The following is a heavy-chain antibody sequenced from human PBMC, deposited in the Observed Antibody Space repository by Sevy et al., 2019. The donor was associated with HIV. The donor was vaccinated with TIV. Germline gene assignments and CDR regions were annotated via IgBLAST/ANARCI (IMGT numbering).Heavy chain of an antibody. J-gene: IGHJ6*02. D-gene: IGHD1-20*01. CDR1: GGTFSSYA. CDR3: ARETRYNWNQVYGMDV. Sequence: ASVKVSCKASGGTFSSYAISWVRQAPGQGLEWMGGIIPIFGTANYAQKFQGRVTITADESTSTAYMELSSLRSEDTAVYYCARETRYNWNQVYGMDVWGQGTTVTVSS. CDR2: IIPIFGTA. V-gene: IGHV1-69*13.